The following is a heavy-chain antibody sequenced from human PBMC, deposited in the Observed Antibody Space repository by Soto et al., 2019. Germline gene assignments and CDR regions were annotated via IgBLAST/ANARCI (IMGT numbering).Heavy chain of an antibody. Sequence: SDTLSLTCAVSGGSISSSNWWSWVRQPPGKGLEWIGEIYHSGSTNYNPSLKSRVTISVDKSKNQFSLKLSSVTAADTAVYYCARGGYYDSSGYFRTAGGFDYWGQGTLVTVSS. CDR1: GGSISSSNW. D-gene: IGHD3-22*01. CDR2: IYHSGST. V-gene: IGHV4-4*02. CDR3: ARGGYYDSSGYFRTAGGFDY. J-gene: IGHJ4*02.